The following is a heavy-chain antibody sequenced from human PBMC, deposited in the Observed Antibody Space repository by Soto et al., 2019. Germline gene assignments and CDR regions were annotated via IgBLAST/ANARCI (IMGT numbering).Heavy chain of an antibody. V-gene: IGHV3-48*03. CDR3: AGDMVRGVIIARSFDY. CDR2: ISSSGSTI. D-gene: IGHD3-10*01. CDR1: GFTFSSYE. J-gene: IGHJ4*02. Sequence: PGGSLRLSCAASGFTFSSYEMNWVRQAPGKGLEWVSYISSSGSTIYYADSVKGRFTISRDNAKNSLYLQMDSLRAEDTAVYYCAGDMVRGVIIARSFDYWGQGTLVTVSS.